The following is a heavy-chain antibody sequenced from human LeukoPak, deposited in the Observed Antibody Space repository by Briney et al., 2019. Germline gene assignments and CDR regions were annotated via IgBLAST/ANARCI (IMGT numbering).Heavy chain of an antibody. CDR3: ARAHYYDSSGYYPPAFDI. D-gene: IGHD3-22*01. V-gene: IGHV4-61*02. CDR2: IYTSGST. J-gene: IGHJ3*02. CDR1: GGSISSGSYY. Sequence: SQTLSHTCTVSGGSISSGSYYWSWIRQPAGKGLEWIGRIYTSGSTNYNPSLKSRVTISVDTSKNQFSLKLSSVTAADTAVYYCARAHYYDSSGYYPPAFDIWGQGTMVTVSS.